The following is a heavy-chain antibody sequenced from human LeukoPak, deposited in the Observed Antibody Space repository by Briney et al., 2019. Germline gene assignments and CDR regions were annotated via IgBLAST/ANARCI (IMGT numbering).Heavy chain of an antibody. J-gene: IGHJ6*03. D-gene: IGHD6-13*01. Sequence: SETLSLTCTVSGYSISSGYYWGWIRQPPGKGLEWIGSIYYSGSTYYNPSLKSRVTISVDTSKNQFSLKLSSVTAADTAVYYCARESGIAAAGDYYYYMDVWGKGTTVTVSS. CDR3: ARESGIAAAGDYYYYMDV. CDR2: IYYSGST. CDR1: GYSISSGYY. V-gene: IGHV4-38-2*02.